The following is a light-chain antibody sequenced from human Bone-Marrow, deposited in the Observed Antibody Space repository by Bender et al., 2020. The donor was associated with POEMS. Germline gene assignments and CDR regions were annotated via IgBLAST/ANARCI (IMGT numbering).Light chain of an antibody. Sequence: QSALTQPASVSGSPGQAITISCTGTSSDVGGYNYVSWYQQHPGTAPKLMIYDVSSRPSGVSNRFSGSKSGNSASLTISGLQAEDEADYYCQSFDTSLSGWVFGAGTKLTV. CDR3: QSFDTSLSGWV. V-gene: IGLV2-14*03. CDR2: DVS. J-gene: IGLJ3*02. CDR1: SSDVGGYNY.